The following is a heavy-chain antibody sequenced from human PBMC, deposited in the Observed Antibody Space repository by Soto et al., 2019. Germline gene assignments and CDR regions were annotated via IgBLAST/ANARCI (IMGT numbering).Heavy chain of an antibody. CDR3: ARDHEPGYFDY. CDR2: IYYSGST. J-gene: IGHJ4*02. V-gene: IGHV4-59*01. Sequence: PSETLSLTCTVSGGSISSYYWSWIRQPPGKGLEWIGYIYYSGSTNYNPSLKSRVTISVDTSKNQFSLKLSSVTAADTAVYYCARDHEPGYFDYWGQGTLVTVSS. CDR1: GGSISSYY.